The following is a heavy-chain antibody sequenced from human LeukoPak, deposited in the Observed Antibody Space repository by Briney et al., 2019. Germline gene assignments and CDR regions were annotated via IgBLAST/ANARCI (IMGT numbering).Heavy chain of an antibody. CDR3: AKDQSPKDYDFWSGYSNRFDY. V-gene: IGHV3-30*02. CDR1: GFTFSSYG. CDR2: IRYDGSNK. J-gene: IGHJ4*02. Sequence: GGSLRLSCAASGFTFSSYGMHWVRQAPGKGLEWVAFIRYDGSNKYYADSVKGRFTISRDNSKNTLYLQMNSLRAEDTAVYYCAKDQSPKDYDFWSGYSNRFDYWGQGTLVTVSP. D-gene: IGHD3-3*01.